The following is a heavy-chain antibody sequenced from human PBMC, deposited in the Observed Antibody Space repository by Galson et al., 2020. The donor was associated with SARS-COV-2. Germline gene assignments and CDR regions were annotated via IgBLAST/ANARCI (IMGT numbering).Heavy chain of an antibody. J-gene: IGHJ4*02. Sequence: ASVKVSCKASGYTFTGYYMHWVRQAPGQGLEWMGRINPNSGGTNYAQKFQGRVTMTRDTSISTAYMELSSLRFDDTAVYYCATNSGYLGGGPTNYCDYWGQGTLVTVSS. V-gene: IGHV1-2*06. CDR3: ATNSGYLGGGPTNYCDY. CDR2: INPNSGGT. CDR1: GYTFTGYY. D-gene: IGHD1-26*01.